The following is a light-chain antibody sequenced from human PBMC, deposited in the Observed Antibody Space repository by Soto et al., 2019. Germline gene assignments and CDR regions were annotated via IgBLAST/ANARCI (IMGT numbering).Light chain of an antibody. Sequence: DIQMTQSPSTLSTSVGDSVTITCRASQSVSSWLAWYQQKPGKAPKLLIYKASILESGVPSRFIGSGSGTEFTLTLNSLQPDDFAPYYCQQYNDFPYTFGQGTKLEIK. CDR1: QSVSSW. CDR3: QQYNDFPYT. V-gene: IGKV1-5*03. J-gene: IGKJ2*01. CDR2: KAS.